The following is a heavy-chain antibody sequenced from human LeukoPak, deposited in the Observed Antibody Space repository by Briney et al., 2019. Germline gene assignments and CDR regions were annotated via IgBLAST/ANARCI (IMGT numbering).Heavy chain of an antibody. D-gene: IGHD3-9*01. CDR2: IKHSGST. V-gene: IGHV4-34*01. Sequence: PSETLSLTCAVYGGSFSGYYWSWIRQPPGKGLEWVGEIKHSGSTNYNPSLKSRVTISVDTSKNQFSLKLSSVTAADTAVYYCARAREIARDYDILTGYNNNWFDPWGQGTLVTVSS. CDR3: ARAREIARDYDILTGYNNNWFDP. CDR1: GGSFSGYY. J-gene: IGHJ5*02.